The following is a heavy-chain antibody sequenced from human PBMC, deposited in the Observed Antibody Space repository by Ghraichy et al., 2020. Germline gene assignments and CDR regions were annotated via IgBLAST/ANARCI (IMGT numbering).Heavy chain of an antibody. CDR1: GFIFSSYW. D-gene: IGHD6-19*01. V-gene: IGHV3-7*01. J-gene: IGHJ4*02. CDR3: ARDLGSGWYFDY. Sequence: GGSLRLSCAASGFIFSSYWMSWVRQAPGKGLEWVANIKKDGSEKYYVDSVKGRFTISRDNAQNSLYLQMNSLRAEDTAVYYCARDLGSGWYFDYWGQGTLVTVSS. CDR2: IKKDGSEK.